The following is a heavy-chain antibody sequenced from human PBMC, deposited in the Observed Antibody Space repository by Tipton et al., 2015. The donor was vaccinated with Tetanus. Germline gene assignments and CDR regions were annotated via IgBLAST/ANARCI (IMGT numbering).Heavy chain of an antibody. CDR2: INPNSVGT. CDR3: ARGMDYDSSSIDDF. D-gene: IGHD3-22*01. V-gene: IGHV1-2*02. Sequence: QLVQSGAEVKKPGASVKVSCKASGYTFTGYYMHWVRQAPGQGLEWMGWINPNSVGTNYAQKFQGRVTMTRDTSISTAYMEVSRLRSDDTAIYYCARGMDYDSSSIDDFWGQGTLVTVSS. J-gene: IGHJ4*02. CDR1: GYTFTGYY.